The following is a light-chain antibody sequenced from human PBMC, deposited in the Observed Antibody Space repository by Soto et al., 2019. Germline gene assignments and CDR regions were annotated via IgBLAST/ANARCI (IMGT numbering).Light chain of an antibody. CDR1: QTIDSW. J-gene: IGKJ1*01. Sequence: DIQMTQSPSTLSASVGDRVTITCRASQTIDSWLAWYQQRPGTPPNLLIYKASPLASRVPSRFSGSGSATEVTLTINSLQPDALASYNCQQYHIYSGTFGQGTKV. CDR3: QQYHIYSGT. V-gene: IGKV1-5*03. CDR2: KAS.